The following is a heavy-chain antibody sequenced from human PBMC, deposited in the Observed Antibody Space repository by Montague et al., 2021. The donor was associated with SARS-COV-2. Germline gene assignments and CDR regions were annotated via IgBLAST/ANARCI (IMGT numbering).Heavy chain of an antibody. CDR1: GDSVARNSAA. CDR2: TDYRSKWYN. J-gene: IGHJ4*02. V-gene: IGHV6-1*01. CDR3: ARTSASSDY. D-gene: IGHD1-26*01. Sequence: CAISGDSVARNSAARNWIRQSPSRGLEWLGRTDYRSKWYNDYAVSVKSRITINPDTSKNQISLQLNSVTPEDTAVYYCARTSASSDYWGQGTLVTVSS.